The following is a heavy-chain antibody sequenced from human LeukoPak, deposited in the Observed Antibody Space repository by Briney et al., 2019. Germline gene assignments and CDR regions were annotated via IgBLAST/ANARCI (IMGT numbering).Heavy chain of an antibody. CDR3: ARDARYSFQV. CDR1: RFTFSTYW. CDR2: INGDGSST. V-gene: IGHV3-74*01. D-gene: IGHD4-11*01. Sequence: GGSLRLSCAASRFTFSTYWIHWVRQAPGKGLVWVSHINGDGSSTSYADSVKGRFTISRDNAKNKVYLQMNSPRAEDTAVYYCARDARYSFQVWGQGTLVTVSS. J-gene: IGHJ1*01.